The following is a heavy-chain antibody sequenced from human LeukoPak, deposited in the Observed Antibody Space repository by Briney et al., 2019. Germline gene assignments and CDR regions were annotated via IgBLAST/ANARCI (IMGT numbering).Heavy chain of an antibody. CDR2: ITSGFTP. J-gene: IGHJ4*02. CDR1: GLTFSSYA. V-gene: IGHV3-23*01. Sequence: PGGSLSLSCAASGLTFSSYAMSWVRQAPGKGLEWVSGITSGFTPHYADSVKGRFTISRDNSKNTFHLQMNSLRAEDTAVYYCAKDYYDSRVGDVSFQYWVQGTLVTVSS. D-gene: IGHD1-26*01. CDR3: AKDYYDSRVGDVSFQY.